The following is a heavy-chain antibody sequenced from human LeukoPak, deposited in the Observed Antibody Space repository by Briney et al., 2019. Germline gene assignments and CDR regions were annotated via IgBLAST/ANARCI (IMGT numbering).Heavy chain of an antibody. Sequence: GASVKVSCKASGYIFTNYYIHWMRQAPGEGLEWMGIINPTGGSTSYAQKFQGRVTMTRDTSTSTVYMELRSLRSEDTAVYYCARVRLPDAFDIWGQGTMVTVSS. CDR1: GYIFTNYY. CDR2: INPTGGST. V-gene: IGHV1-46*01. J-gene: IGHJ3*02. CDR3: ARVRLPDAFDI.